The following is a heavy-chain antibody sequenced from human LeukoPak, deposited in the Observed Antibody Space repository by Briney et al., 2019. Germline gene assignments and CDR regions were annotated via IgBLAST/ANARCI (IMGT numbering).Heavy chain of an antibody. CDR1: GGTFSSYA. CDR3: ARGSSSSQLWERDFDY. Sequence: GASVKVSCKASGGTFSSYAISWVRQAPGQGLEWMGGIIPIFGTANYAQKFQGRVTITTDESTSTAYMELSSLRSEDTAVYYCARGSSSSQLWERDFDYWGQGTLVTVSS. J-gene: IGHJ4*02. V-gene: IGHV1-69*05. CDR2: IIPIFGTA. D-gene: IGHD6-6*01.